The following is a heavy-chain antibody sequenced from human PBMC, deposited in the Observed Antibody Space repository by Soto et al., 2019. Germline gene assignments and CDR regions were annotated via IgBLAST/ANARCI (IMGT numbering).Heavy chain of an antibody. Sequence: QVQLVQSGAEVKKPESSVKVSCKAPGGTFSTYAISWVRQAPGQGLEWMGGIIPMFGKANYAQRCQDRVTITADESTTTVYMEPSSLRSEATAVYVCARGIQLSIRRLTNGYSGWGQGTLVTVSS. CDR1: GGTFSTYA. CDR3: ARGIQLSIRRLTNGYSG. CDR2: IIPMFGKA. V-gene: IGHV1-69*12. D-gene: IGHD3-22*01. J-gene: IGHJ4*02.